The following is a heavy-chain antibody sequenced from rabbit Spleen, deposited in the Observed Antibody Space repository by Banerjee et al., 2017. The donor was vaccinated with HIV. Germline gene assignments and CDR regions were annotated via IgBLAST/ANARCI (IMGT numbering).Heavy chain of an antibody. CDR2: IVAGSGST. Sequence: QEQLVESGGGLVQPGASLTLTCTASGFSFRSNYDMYWVRQAPGKGLEWIGCIVAGSGSTYYASWAKGRFTITKTSSTTVTLQMTSLTAADTATYFCARAGWLDYNYPAMDLWGQGTLVTVS. J-gene: IGHJ6*01. CDR1: GFSFRSNYD. D-gene: IGHD1-1*01. V-gene: IGHV1S45*01. CDR3: ARAGWLDYNYPAMDL.